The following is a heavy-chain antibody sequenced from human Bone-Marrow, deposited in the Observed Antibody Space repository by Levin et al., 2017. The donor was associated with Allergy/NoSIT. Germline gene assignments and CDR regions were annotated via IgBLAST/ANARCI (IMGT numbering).Heavy chain of an antibody. V-gene: IGHV4-31*03. J-gene: IGHJ4*02. CDR1: GGSVSSVGYY. Sequence: SEILSLTCSVSGGSVSSVGYYWNWIRQHPGKGLEWIGYIYYSGTTHYNPSLKSRVTISIDTSRNQFSLKLKSVTAADAAIYYCARDQYYNDRSGYYRLLDYWGQGTLVAVSS. CDR3: ARDQYYNDRSGYYRLLDY. CDR2: IYYSGTT. D-gene: IGHD3-22*01.